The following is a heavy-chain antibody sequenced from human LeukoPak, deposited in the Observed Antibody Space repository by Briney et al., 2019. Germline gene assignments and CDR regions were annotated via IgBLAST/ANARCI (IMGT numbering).Heavy chain of an antibody. J-gene: IGHJ4*02. D-gene: IGHD6-19*01. CDR2: IYYSGSI. V-gene: IGHV4-59*08. CDR3: ARIDRAVAGTIDY. Sequence: SSETLSLTCTVSGGSISSYFWSWIRQPPGKGLEWIGYIYYSGSINYNPSLKSRVTMSVDTPKNQFSLKPSSVTAADTAVYYCARIDRAVAGTIDYWGQGTLVTVSS. CDR1: GGSISSYF.